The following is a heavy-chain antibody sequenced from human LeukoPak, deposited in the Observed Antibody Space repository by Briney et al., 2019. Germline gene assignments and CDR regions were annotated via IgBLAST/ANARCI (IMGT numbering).Heavy chain of an antibody. J-gene: IGHJ3*02. D-gene: IGHD3-16*01. V-gene: IGHV3-30*04. Sequence: PGGSLRLSCAASEFTFSSYAMHWVRQAPGKGLEWVAVISYDGSNKYYADSVKGRFTISRDNSKSTLYLQMNSLRAEDTAVYYCARDSVPYTPGDAFDIWGQGTMVTVSS. CDR1: EFTFSSYA. CDR2: ISYDGSNK. CDR3: ARDSVPYTPGDAFDI.